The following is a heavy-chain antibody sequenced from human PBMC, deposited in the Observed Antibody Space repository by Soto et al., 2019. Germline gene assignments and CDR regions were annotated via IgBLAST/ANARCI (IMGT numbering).Heavy chain of an antibody. CDR2: IYYSGDT. D-gene: IGHD2-15*01. CDR1: GGSIGSDHYY. CDR3: ASPRIVVVVSASPSAFDS. V-gene: IGHV4-39*01. J-gene: IGHJ4*02. Sequence: QLQLQQSGPGLVKPSETLSLTCTVSGGSIGSDHYYWGWIRQSPGKGLAWIASIYYSGDTYFSPSLRRPVSISVATAKNQFSLNVNTMTAADTAIYFCASPRIVVVVSASPSAFDSWAQGTLVTVSS.